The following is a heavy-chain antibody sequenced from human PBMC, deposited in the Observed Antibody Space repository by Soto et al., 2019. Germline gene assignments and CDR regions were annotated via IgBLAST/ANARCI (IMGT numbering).Heavy chain of an antibody. J-gene: IGHJ4*02. CDR3: ARDSPSYYDSSGEYSGDY. V-gene: IGHV3-21*01. Sequence: SVKGRFTISRDNAKNSLYLQMSSLRAEDTAVYYCARDSPSYYDSSGEYSGDYWGQGPLVTVSS. D-gene: IGHD3-22*01.